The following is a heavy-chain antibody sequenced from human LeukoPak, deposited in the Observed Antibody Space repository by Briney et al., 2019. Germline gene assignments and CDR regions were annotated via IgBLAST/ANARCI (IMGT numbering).Heavy chain of an antibody. CDR3: ARAPLADPPPNDSNSYISNNYYHMDV. CDR2: ISAYSGDT. J-gene: IGHJ6*03. CDR1: GYTFTGYY. V-gene: IGHV1-18*04. D-gene: IGHD2-15*01. Sequence: ASVKVSCKASGYTFTGYYMHWVRQAPGQGLEWMGCISAYSGDTHYAQNFQGRVTMTTDASTTTAYMELKGLRSDDTASYYCARAPLADPPPNDSNSYISNNYYHMDVWGKGTTVTVSS.